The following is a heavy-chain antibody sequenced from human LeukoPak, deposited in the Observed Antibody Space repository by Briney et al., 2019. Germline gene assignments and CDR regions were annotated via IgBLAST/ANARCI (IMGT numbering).Heavy chain of an antibody. CDR2: IYTSGGT. V-gene: IGHV4-4*09. CDR3: ARVAGAGAHWFDP. CDR1: GDSISSYY. Sequence: PSETLSLTCTVSGDSISSYYWSWIRQPPGKGLEWIGYIYTSGGTNYTPSLKGRITISIDTSKTQFSLKLSSVAAAATAVYYCARVAGAGAHWFDPWGQGTLVTVSS. D-gene: IGHD4/OR15-4a*01. J-gene: IGHJ5*02.